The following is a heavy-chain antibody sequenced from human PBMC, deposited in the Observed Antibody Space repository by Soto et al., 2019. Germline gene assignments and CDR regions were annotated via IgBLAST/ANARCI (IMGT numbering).Heavy chain of an antibody. CDR3: ARGGNIVVVPAAVDY. J-gene: IGHJ4*02. Sequence: ASVKVSWKTSGYTFTDYYIHWVRQAPGQGLEWMGIINPSGGSTSYAQKFQGRVTMTRDTSTSTVYMELSSLRSEDTAVYYCARGGNIVVVPAAVDYWGQGTLVTVSS. CDR2: INPSGGST. V-gene: IGHV1-46*03. D-gene: IGHD2-2*01. CDR1: GYTFTDYY.